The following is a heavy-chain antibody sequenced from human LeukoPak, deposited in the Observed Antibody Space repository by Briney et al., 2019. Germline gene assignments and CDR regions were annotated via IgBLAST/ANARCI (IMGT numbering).Heavy chain of an antibody. CDR1: GYTITGYY. V-gene: IGHV1-2*02. CDR2: INANNDGS. CDR3: ARKRGVGVDTNAFDM. J-gene: IGHJ3*02. D-gene: IGHD3-3*01. Sequence: RASVTVSCKASGYTITGYYMHWVRQAPGQGLEWMGWINANNDGSVYAQKFQGRVTMTRDTSINTAYMELSRLRSDDTAVYYCARKRGVGVDTNAFDMWGQGTMVTVSS.